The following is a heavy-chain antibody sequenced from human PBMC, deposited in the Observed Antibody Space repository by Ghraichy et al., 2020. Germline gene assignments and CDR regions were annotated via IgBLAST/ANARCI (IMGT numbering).Heavy chain of an antibody. CDR2: IFYTGST. CDR3: ARHVSLAVAGTDYPYGMDV. D-gene: IGHD6-19*01. J-gene: IGHJ6*02. CDR1: GGSIRSSSYY. V-gene: IGHV4-39*01. Sequence: SETLSLTCTVSGGSIRSSSYYWSWIRRPPGEGLEWIGRIFYTGSTSYNPSLKSRVTISVDTSKNQFSLKLNSVTAADTAVYYCARHVSLAVAGTDYPYGMDVWGQGATVTVSS.